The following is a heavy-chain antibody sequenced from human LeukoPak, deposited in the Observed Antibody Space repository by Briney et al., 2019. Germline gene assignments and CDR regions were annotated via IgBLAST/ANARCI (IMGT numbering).Heavy chain of an antibody. CDR2: ISGSGGNT. CDR3: AKGPLTEVAGTTWDY. D-gene: IGHD6-19*01. V-gene: IGHV3-23*01. J-gene: IGHJ4*02. CDR1: GFTFNIHA. Sequence: GGSLSLSCAASGFTFNIHAMTWVRQAPGKGLEWVSGISGSGGNTYYADSVKGRFTISRDNSKNMLYLQMNNLRAEDTAVYYCAKGPLTEVAGTTWDYWGQGTLVTVSS.